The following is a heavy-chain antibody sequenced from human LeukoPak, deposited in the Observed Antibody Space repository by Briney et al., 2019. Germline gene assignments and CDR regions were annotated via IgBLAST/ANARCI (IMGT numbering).Heavy chain of an antibody. Sequence: PGGSLRLSCAASGFTFGRYSMNWVRQAPGKGLEWVSCISSSSTYIYYADSVKGRFTISRDNAKNSLYLQMNSLRAEDTAVYYCASLHDIVVLPDATIDYWGQGTLVTVSS. J-gene: IGHJ4*02. CDR2: ISSSSTYI. V-gene: IGHV3-21*01. D-gene: IGHD2-2*01. CDR3: ASLHDIVVLPDATIDY. CDR1: GFTFGRYS.